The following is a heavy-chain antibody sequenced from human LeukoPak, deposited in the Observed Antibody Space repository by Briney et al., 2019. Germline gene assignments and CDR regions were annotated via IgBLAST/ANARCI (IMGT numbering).Heavy chain of an antibody. D-gene: IGHD5-12*01. V-gene: IGHV3-30*18. Sequence: PGGSLRLSCAASGFTFSSYAMTWVRQAPGKGLEWVAVISYDGSNKYYADSVKGRFTISRDNSKNTLYLQMNSLRVEDTAVYYCAKELGATRYFDYWGQGTLVTVSS. CDR3: AKELGATRYFDY. CDR2: ISYDGSNK. J-gene: IGHJ4*02. CDR1: GFTFSSYA.